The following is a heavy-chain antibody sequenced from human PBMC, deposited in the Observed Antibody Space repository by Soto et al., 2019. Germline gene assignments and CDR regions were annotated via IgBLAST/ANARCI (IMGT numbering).Heavy chain of an antibody. Sequence: GRSLTLSCAASGFTISSYGMSWVRQAPGEGLEWVANIKQAASEKYYVDSVKGRFTISRENPKNSLYLQMNSLRAEDTAVYYCSGGAAAGHYFDEWGQRTLVTV. CDR3: SGGAAAGHYFDE. V-gene: IGHV3-7*01. CDR2: IKQAASEK. J-gene: IGHJ4*02. D-gene: IGHD6-13*01. CDR1: GFTISSYG.